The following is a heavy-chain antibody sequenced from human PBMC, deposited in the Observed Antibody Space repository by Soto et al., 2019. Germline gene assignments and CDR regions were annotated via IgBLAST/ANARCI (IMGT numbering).Heavy chain of an antibody. Sequence: SETLSLTCTVSGGSISSGDYYWSWIRQPPGKGLEWIGYIYYSGSTYYNPSLKSRVTISVDTSKNQFSLKLSSVTAADTAVYYCARDRRFGELFPSPYFDYWGQGTLVTVS. D-gene: IGHD3-10*01. V-gene: IGHV4-30-4*01. J-gene: IGHJ4*02. CDR1: GGSISSGDYY. CDR2: IYYSGST. CDR3: ARDRRFGELFPSPYFDY.